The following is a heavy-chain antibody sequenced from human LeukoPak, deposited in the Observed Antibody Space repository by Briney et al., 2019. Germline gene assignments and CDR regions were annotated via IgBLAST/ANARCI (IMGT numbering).Heavy chain of an antibody. CDR1: GFTFSNAW. J-gene: IGHJ4*02. Sequence: GGSLRLSCAASGFTFSNAWMSWVRQAPGKGLEWVSAISGSGGSTYYADSVKGRFTISRDNSKNTLYLQMNSLRAEDTAVYYCAKRSTLMAWQLVNYFDYWGQGTLVTVSS. D-gene: IGHD6-6*01. CDR2: ISGSGGST. CDR3: AKRSTLMAWQLVNYFDY. V-gene: IGHV3-23*01.